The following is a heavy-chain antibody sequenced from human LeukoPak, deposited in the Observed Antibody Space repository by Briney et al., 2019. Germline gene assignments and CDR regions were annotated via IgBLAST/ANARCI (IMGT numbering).Heavy chain of an antibody. V-gene: IGHV3-74*01. D-gene: IGHD3-3*01. CDR1: GFTFSSYW. Sequence: PGGSLRLSCAASGFTFSSYWMHWVRQAPGKGLVWVSRINSDGSSTSYADSVKGRFTISRDNAKNTLYLQMNSLRADDTAVYYCARVKYDFWSGYSFQNWGQGTLVTVSS. CDR3: ARVKYDFWSGYSFQN. J-gene: IGHJ1*01. CDR2: INSDGSST.